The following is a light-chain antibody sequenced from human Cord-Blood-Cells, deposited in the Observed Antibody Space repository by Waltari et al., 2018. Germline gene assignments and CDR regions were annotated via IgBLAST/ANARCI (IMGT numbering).Light chain of an antibody. CDR3: GTWDSSLSAWV. Sequence: TQPPSVSAASGQKVTISCSGSSSNIGNNYVSWYQQLPGTAPKLLIYENNKRPSGIPDRFSGSKSGTSATLGITGLQTGDEADYYCGTWDSSLSAWVFGGGTKLTVL. J-gene: IGLJ3*02. CDR1: SSNIGNNY. CDR2: ENN. V-gene: IGLV1-51*02.